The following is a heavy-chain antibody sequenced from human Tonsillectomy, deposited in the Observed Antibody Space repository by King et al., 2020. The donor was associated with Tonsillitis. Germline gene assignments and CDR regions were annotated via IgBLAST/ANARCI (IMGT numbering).Heavy chain of an antibody. D-gene: IGHD2-2*01. CDR1: GFTVTDVW. J-gene: IGHJ4*02. Sequence: VHLVESGGGLVRPGESLTLSCAASGFTVTDVWMSWLRQAPGKGLEWVGRIKARVHGGAIDYGEPGKGRFTISRDDSKNILYLQMNSRQPEDTAVYYCSRRSSLGGQGTLVTVS. CDR3: SRRSSL. CDR2: IKARVHGGAI. V-gene: IGHV3-15*01.